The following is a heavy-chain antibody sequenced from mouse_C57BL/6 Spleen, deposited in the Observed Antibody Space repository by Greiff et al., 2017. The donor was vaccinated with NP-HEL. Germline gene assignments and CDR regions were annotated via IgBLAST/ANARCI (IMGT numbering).Heavy chain of an antibody. CDR1: GFTFSSYG. CDR2: ISSGGSYT. D-gene: IGHD2-10*02. V-gene: IGHV5-6*01. J-gene: IGHJ3*01. Sequence: DVQLQESGGDLVKPGGSLKLSCAASGFTFSSYGMSWVRQTPDKRLEWVATISSGGSYTYYPDSVKGRFTIARYNAKNTLYLQMSSLKSEDTAMYYCARQEGMVTTSWFAYWGQGTLVTVSA. CDR3: ARQEGMVTTSWFAY.